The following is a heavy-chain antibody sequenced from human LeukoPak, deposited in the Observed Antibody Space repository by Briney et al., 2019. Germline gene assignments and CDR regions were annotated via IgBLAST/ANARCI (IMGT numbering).Heavy chain of an antibody. CDR1: GFTFDEHA. CDR3: AKRSGAPNNFDY. CDR2: ISGDGANE. J-gene: IGHJ4*02. D-gene: IGHD1-1*01. V-gene: IGHV3-43*02. Sequence: GGSLRLSCATSGFTFDEHAMHWVRQVPGRGLEWVSLISGDGANEYYADSVKGRFTISRDNSRNSLFLQMNSLRTEDAALYFCAKRSGAPNNFDYWGQGVLVTVSS.